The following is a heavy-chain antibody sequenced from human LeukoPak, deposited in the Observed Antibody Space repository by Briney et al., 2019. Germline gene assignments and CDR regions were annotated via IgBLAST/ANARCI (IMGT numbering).Heavy chain of an antibody. D-gene: IGHD3-9*01. CDR3: ARVVLGRYFDWFCYYYYYMDV. CDR1: GYTFTSYD. CDR2: MNPNSGNT. V-gene: IGHV1-8*01. Sequence: ASVKVSCKASGYTFTSYDLNWVRQATGQGLEWMGWMNPNSGNTGYAQKFQGRVTMTRNTSISTAYMELSSPRSEDTAEYYCARVVLGRYFDWFCYYYYYMDVWGKGTTVTVSS. J-gene: IGHJ6*03.